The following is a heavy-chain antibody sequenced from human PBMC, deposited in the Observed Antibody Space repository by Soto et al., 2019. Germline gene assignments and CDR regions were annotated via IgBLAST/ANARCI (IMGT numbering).Heavy chain of an antibody. V-gene: IGHV1-3*01. CDR1: GYTFTSYY. CDR2: ITAGNGNT. J-gene: IGHJ4*02. CDR3: ARDQDFWSGYFDY. D-gene: IGHD3-3*01. Sequence: ASVKVSCKASGYTFTSYYMHWVRQAPGQGLEWMGLITAGNGNTKYSQKFQGRVTFTRDSSASTAYMVLSSLRSEDTAVYYCARDQDFWSGYFDYWGQGTLVTVSS.